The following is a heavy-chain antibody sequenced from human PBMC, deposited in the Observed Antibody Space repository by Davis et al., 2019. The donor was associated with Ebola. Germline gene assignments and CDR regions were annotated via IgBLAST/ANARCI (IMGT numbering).Heavy chain of an antibody. CDR2: ISAYNGNT. D-gene: IGHD1-1*01. CDR3: ARAQFPTTSDH. J-gene: IGHJ4*02. V-gene: IGHV1-18*04. Sequence: ASVKVSCKASGYTFTSYGISWVRQAPGQGLEWMGWISAYNGNTNYAQKLQGRVTMTTDTSTSTAYIEVGSLRSDDTAVYYCARAQFPTTSDHWGQGTLVTVSS. CDR1: GYTFTSYG.